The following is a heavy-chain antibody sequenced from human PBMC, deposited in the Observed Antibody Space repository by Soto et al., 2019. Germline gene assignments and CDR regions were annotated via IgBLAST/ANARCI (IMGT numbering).Heavy chain of an antibody. CDR3: TGEVASGY. CDR2: ISRDGGTK. D-gene: IGHD2-8*02. Sequence: QVQLVESGGGVVQPGRSLRLSCAVSGFTVSTYGMHWVRQAPGKGLEWVAVISRDGGTKYYADSVKGRFTISKDNSRNTRFLEMNNLRGDDMAVYYCTGEVASGYWGQGTLVTVSS. J-gene: IGHJ4*02. CDR1: GFTVSTYG. V-gene: IGHV3-30*03.